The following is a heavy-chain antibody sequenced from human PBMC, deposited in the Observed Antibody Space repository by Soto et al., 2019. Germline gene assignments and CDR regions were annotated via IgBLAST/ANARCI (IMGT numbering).Heavy chain of an antibody. CDR2: IYYSGST. CDR1: GGSISSSSYY. J-gene: IGHJ4*02. CDR3: ATLSGLRGGY. Sequence: QLQLQESGPGLVKPSETLSLTCTVSGGSISSSSYYWGWIRQPPGKGLEWIGSIYYSGSTYYNPSRKSRVTLSVDTSKNQFSLKLSSVTAADTAVYYCATLSGLRGGYWGQGTLVTVSS. V-gene: IGHV4-39*01. D-gene: IGHD4-17*01.